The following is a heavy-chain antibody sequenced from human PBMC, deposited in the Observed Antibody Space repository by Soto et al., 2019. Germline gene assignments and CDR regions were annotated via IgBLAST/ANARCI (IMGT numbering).Heavy chain of an antibody. J-gene: IGHJ4*02. CDR3: ARLGRWLQALDS. Sequence: SETLSLTCTVSGGSISSYYWSWIRQPPGKGLEWVGYIYYSGSTTYNPSLKSRLTISVDTSKNQFSLKLRSVTAADTAVYYCARLGRWLQALDSWGQGTLVTVS. CDR2: IYYSGST. D-gene: IGHD5-12*01. CDR1: GGSISSYY. V-gene: IGHV4-59*08.